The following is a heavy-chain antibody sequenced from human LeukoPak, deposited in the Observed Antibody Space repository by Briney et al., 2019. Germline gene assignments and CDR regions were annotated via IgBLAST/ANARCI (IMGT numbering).Heavy chain of an antibody. D-gene: IGHD5-12*01. CDR1: GFSFSNAW. CDR2: IKSKTDGGTT. CDR3: TTLGSGYSSF. V-gene: IGHV3-15*01. Sequence: GGSLRLSCAASGFSFSNAWMSWVSQAPGKGLEWVGQIKSKTDGGTTDYAAPVKGRFTISRDDSKNTLYLQMNSLKTEDTAVYYCTTLGSGYSSFWGQGTLVTVSS. J-gene: IGHJ4*02.